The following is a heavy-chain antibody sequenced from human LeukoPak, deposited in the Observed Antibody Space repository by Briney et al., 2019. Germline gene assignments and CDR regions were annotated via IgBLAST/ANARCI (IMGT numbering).Heavy chain of an antibody. V-gene: IGHV3-23*01. CDR2: ISGSGDST. CDR3: AKDGRYYGDYDGVYYFDY. D-gene: IGHD4-17*01. Sequence: PGGSLRLSCAASGFTFSSYAMSWVRQAPGKGLEWVSAISGSGDSTYYADSVKGRFTISRDNSKNTLYLQMNSLRAEDTAVYYCAKDGRYYGDYDGVYYFDYWGQGTLVTVSS. CDR1: GFTFSSYA. J-gene: IGHJ4*02.